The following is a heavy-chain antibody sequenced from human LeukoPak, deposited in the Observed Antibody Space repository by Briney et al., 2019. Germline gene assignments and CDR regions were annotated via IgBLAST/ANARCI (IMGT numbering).Heavy chain of an antibody. CDR2: IDKKDKGYATAT. CDR3: TRDSGTYNWFDP. D-gene: IGHD1-26*01. V-gene: IGHV3-73*01. Sequence: GGSLKLSCAASGFTFSGSAIHWVRQSSGKGLEWVGQIDKKDKGYATATAHAASVKGRFTISRDDSINTAYLQMKSLKTEDTALYYCTRDSGTYNWFDPWGQGTLVTVSS. J-gene: IGHJ5*02. CDR1: GFTFSGSA.